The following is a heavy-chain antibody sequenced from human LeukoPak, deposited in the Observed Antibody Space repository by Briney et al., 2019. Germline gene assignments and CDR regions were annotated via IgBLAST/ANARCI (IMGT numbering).Heavy chain of an antibody. CDR1: GFTFSSYS. Sequence: PGGSLRLSCAASGFTFSSYSMNWVRQAPGKGLEWVSSISSSSSYIYYADSVKGRFTISRDNAKNSLYLQMNSLRVEDTALYYCARDIEGRIRGLDYWGQGTLVTVSS. J-gene: IGHJ4*02. CDR3: ARDIEGRIRGLDY. D-gene: IGHD4-17*01. V-gene: IGHV3-21*04. CDR2: ISSSSSYI.